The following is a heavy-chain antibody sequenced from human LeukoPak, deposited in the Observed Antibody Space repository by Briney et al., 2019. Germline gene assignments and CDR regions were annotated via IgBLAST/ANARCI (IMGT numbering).Heavy chain of an antibody. J-gene: IGHJ4*02. V-gene: IGHV3-74*01. CDR1: GFTFDDYG. Sequence: GGSLRLSCAASGFTFDDYGMSWVRQAPGKGLVWVSRINSDGSSTTYADSVKGRFTISRDNAKNTLYLQMNSLRAEDTAMYYCARAIGLDFDFWGQGTLVTVSS. CDR3: ARAIGLDFDF. D-gene: IGHD2/OR15-2a*01. CDR2: INSDGSST.